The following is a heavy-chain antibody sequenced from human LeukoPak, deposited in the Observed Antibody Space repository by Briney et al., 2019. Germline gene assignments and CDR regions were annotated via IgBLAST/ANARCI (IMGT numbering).Heavy chain of an antibody. CDR1: GHSLSSFY. CDR2: LSYSDTT. Sequence: SETLSLTCTVSGHSLSSFYWSWIRQPPGKGLECIGSLSYSDTTTYNPPLKSRVTISVDTSKDQFSLKLTSVAAADTAVYYCARASPPRGNYYDSSGYYFDYWGQGTLVTVSS. J-gene: IGHJ4*02. CDR3: ARASPPRGNYYDSSGYYFDY. V-gene: IGHV4-59*01. D-gene: IGHD3-22*01.